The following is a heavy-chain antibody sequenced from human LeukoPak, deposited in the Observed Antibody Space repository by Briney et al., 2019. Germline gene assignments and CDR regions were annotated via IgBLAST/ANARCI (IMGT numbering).Heavy chain of an antibody. CDR1: GGTFSSYA. V-gene: IGHV1-69*13. CDR3: ASSPGDYYFDY. Sequence: SVKVSCKASGGTFSSYAISWVRQAPGQGLEWMEGIIPIFGTANYAQKFQGRVTITADESTSTAYMELSSLRSEDTAVYYCASSPGDYYFDYWGQGTLVTVSS. D-gene: IGHD1-26*01. J-gene: IGHJ4*02. CDR2: IIPIFGTA.